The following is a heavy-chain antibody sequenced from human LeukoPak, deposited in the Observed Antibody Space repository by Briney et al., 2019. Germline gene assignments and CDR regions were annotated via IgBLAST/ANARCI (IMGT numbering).Heavy chain of an antibody. CDR1: GFTFSNYA. V-gene: IGHV3-23*01. CDR3: SKDYGGSS. J-gene: IGHJ5*02. D-gene: IGHD2-15*01. Sequence: GGSLRLSCPASGFTFSNYAMSGVRQAPGKGLEWVSGISTSGDTTYYAGSVKGRFTISRDNSKNTLYLQMNSLRAEDTAVYYCSKDYGGSSWGQGTLVTVSS. CDR2: ISTSGDTT.